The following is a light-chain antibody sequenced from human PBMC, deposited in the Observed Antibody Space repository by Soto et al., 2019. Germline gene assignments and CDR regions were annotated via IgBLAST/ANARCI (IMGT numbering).Light chain of an antibody. CDR3: QQHNNWPPLT. CDR1: QSVSNN. V-gene: IGKV3-15*01. J-gene: IGKJ1*01. CDR2: RAS. Sequence: EIVMTQSPATLSVSPGEEATLSCRASQSVSNNVAWYQQKRGQAPRLLIYRASSRATGIPDRFSGSGSGTEFTLTIGSLQSEDIAVYYCQQHNNWPPLTFGQGTKVEMK.